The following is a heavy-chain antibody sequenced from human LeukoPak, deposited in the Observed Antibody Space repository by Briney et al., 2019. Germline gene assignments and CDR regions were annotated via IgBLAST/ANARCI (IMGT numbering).Heavy chain of an antibody. Sequence: SQTLSLTCAVSGGSISSGGYSWSWIRQPPGKGLEWIGYIYHSGSTYYNPSLKSRVTISVDRSKNQFSLKLSSVTAADTAVYYCARVGVAVAGPYFDYWGQGTLVTVSS. CDR3: ARVGVAVAGPYFDY. CDR2: IYHSGST. J-gene: IGHJ4*02. D-gene: IGHD6-19*01. V-gene: IGHV4-30-2*01. CDR1: GGSISSGGYS.